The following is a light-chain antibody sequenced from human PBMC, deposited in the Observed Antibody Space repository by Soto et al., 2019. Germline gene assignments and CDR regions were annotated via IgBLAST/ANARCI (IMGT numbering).Light chain of an antibody. CDR2: EVS. CDR3: SSYTSSSTWV. J-gene: IGLJ3*02. V-gene: IGLV2-14*01. Sequence: QSALTQPASVSGSPGQSITISCTGTSSDVGGYGYVSWYQQHPGKAPKVVIYEVSNRPSGVSNRFSGSKSGNTASLTISGLQAEDEADFHCSSYTSSSTWVFGGGTKVTVL. CDR1: SSDVGGYGY.